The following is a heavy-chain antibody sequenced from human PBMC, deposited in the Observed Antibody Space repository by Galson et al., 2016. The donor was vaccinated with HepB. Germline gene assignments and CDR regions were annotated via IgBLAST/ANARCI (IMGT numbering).Heavy chain of an antibody. CDR1: GFTFSSYS. CDR3: ARAEKWGGGCLDC. Sequence: SLRLSCAASGFTFSSYSLSWVRQVPGKGLEWVSGISGSGGNTYYADPVKGRFTISRDNPKNTLYLAMNSLAAEDTAVYFWARAEKWGGGCLDCWGQGTLVTVSS. D-gene: IGHD3-16*01. V-gene: IGHV3-23*01. J-gene: IGHJ4*02. CDR2: ISGSGGNT.